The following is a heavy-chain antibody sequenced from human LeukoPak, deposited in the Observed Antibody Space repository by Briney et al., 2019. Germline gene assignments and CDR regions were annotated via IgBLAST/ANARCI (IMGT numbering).Heavy chain of an antibody. V-gene: IGHV3-9*01. Sequence: PGGSLRLSCAASGFTFDDYAMHWVRQAPGKGLEWVSGISWNSGSIGYADSVKGRFTISRDNAKNSLYLQMNSPRAEDTALYYCAKDGDSTMVRGLSPLDYWGQGTLVTVSS. J-gene: IGHJ4*02. D-gene: IGHD3-10*01. CDR2: ISWNSGSI. CDR3: AKDGDSTMVRGLSPLDY. CDR1: GFTFDDYA.